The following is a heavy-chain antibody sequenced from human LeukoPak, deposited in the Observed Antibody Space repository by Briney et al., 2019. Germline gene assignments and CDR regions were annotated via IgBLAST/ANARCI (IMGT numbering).Heavy chain of an antibody. J-gene: IGHJ4*02. Sequence: ASVKVSCKASGYTFTGYCMHWVRQAPGQGLEWMGWINPNSDGTNYAQKFQGRVTMTRDTSISTAYMELSRLRSDDTAVYYCARQDTSGSYIDYWGQGTLVTVSS. CDR3: ARQDTSGSYIDY. D-gene: IGHD1-26*01. V-gene: IGHV1-2*02. CDR1: GYTFTGYC. CDR2: INPNSDGT.